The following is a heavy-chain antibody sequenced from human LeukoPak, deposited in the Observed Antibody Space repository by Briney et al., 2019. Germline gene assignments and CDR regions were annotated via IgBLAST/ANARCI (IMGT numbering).Heavy chain of an antibody. Sequence: ASVKVSCKASGYTFTSYYMHWVRQAPGQGLEWMGIINPSGGSTSYAQKFQGRVTMTRDTSTSTVYMELSSLRSEGTAVYYCARAGDDILTGYENWFDPWGQGTLVTVSS. CDR1: GYTFTSYY. J-gene: IGHJ5*02. D-gene: IGHD3-9*01. V-gene: IGHV1-46*03. CDR3: ARAGDDILTGYENWFDP. CDR2: INPSGGST.